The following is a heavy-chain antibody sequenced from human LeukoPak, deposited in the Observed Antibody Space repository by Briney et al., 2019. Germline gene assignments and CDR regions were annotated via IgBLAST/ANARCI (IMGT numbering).Heavy chain of an antibody. CDR1: GVSISDSNYY. Sequence: SSETLSLTCTVSGVSISDSNYYWGWIRQPPGRGLEWIGNIYYSGSAYYSPSLKSRVTVSVDTSKNQFSLKLNSVTAADTAVYYCARQSTIAAARIDPWGQGTLVTVSS. CDR3: ARQSTIAAARIDP. J-gene: IGHJ5*02. D-gene: IGHD6-25*01. CDR2: IYYSGSA. V-gene: IGHV4-39*01.